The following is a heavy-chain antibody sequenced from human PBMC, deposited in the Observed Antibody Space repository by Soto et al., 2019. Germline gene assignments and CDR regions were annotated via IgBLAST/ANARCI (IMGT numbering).Heavy chain of an antibody. CDR3: ARQGIAHRGPTFDI. J-gene: IGHJ3*02. CDR2: IYPGDSDT. D-gene: IGHD2-15*01. Sequence: PGDSRKISCNGSGYSFTSYWIGWVRQMPGKGLEWMGIIYPGDSDTRYRPSFQGQVTISADKSIRTAYLQWSSLKASDTAMYYCARQGIAHRGPTFDIWGQGTMVTVSS. CDR1: GYSFTSYW. V-gene: IGHV5-51*01.